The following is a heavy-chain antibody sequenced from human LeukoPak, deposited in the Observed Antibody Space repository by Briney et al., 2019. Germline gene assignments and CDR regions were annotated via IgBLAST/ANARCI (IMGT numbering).Heavy chain of an antibody. Sequence: PGGSLRLSCTASGFTFGDYLMSWFRQAPGKGLEWIGFISGGTTEYAASVKGRFTISRDDSTSIAYLQMNSLTTEDTAVYYCSRGSGWLSVYWGQGTLVPVSS. CDR1: GFTFGDYL. CDR2: ISGGTT. V-gene: IGHV3-49*03. J-gene: IGHJ4*02. CDR3: SRGSGWLSVY. D-gene: IGHD6-19*01.